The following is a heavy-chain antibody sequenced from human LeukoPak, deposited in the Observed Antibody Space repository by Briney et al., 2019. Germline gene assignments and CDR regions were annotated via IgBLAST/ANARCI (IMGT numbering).Heavy chain of an antibody. CDR1: DVSISSHY. CDR3: ARVIAVAGPTYFDY. Sequence: PSETLSLTCTVSDVSISSHYWSWIRQPPGKGLEWIGSIYYSGSTYYNPSLKSRVTISVDTSKNQFSLKLSSVTAADTAVYYCARVIAVAGPTYFDYWGQGTLVTVSS. D-gene: IGHD6-19*01. V-gene: IGHV4-59*11. CDR2: IYYSGST. J-gene: IGHJ4*02.